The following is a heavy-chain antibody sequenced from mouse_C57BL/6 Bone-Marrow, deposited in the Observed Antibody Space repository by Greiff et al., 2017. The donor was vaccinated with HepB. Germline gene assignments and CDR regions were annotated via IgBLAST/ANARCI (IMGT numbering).Heavy chain of an antibody. D-gene: IGHD2-4*01. CDR2: IHPNSGST. Sequence: QVQLQQPGAELVKPGASVKLSCKASGYTFTSYWMHWVKQRPGQGLEWIGMIHPNSGSTNYNEKFKSKATLTVDKSSSTTYMQLSSLTSEDSAVYYCARSGDYEYFDYWAKAPLSQSPQ. CDR3: ARSGDYEYFDY. J-gene: IGHJ2*01. V-gene: IGHV1-64*01. CDR1: GYTFTSYW.